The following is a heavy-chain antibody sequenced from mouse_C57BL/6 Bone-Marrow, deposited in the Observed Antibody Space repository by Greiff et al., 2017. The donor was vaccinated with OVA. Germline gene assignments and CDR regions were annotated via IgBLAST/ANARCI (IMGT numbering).Heavy chain of an antibody. CDR2: ISDGGSYT. J-gene: IGHJ1*03. D-gene: IGHD2-12*01. CDR3: ASEGRRGYFDV. Sequence: DVHLVESGGGLVKPGGSLKLSCAASGFTFSSYAMSWVRQTPEKRLEWVATISDGGSYTYYPDNVKGRFTISRDNAKNNLYLQMSHLKSEDTAMYYCASEGRRGYFDVWGTGTTVTVSS. V-gene: IGHV5-4*01. CDR1: GFTFSSYA.